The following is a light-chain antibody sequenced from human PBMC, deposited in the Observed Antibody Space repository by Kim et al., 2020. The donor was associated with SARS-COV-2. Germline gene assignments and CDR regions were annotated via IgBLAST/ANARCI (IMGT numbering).Light chain of an antibody. CDR2: LAS. CDR1: ENIGTW. V-gene: IGKV1-5*03. J-gene: IGKJ2*01. CDR3: QHDSRFPYT. Sequence: DIQMTQSPSTLSASVGDRVTITCRASENIGTWLAWYQQKPGRAPSLLIYLASTLESGVPSRFSGTGSGTEFSLSITSLQPDDFATYYCQHDSRFPYTFGQGTKLEI.